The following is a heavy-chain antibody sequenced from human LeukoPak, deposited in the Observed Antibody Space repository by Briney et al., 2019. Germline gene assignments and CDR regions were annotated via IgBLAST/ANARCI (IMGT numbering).Heavy chain of an antibody. CDR3: ARDSLIAARPRYYYYMDV. D-gene: IGHD6-6*01. CDR2: IIPIFGTA. Sequence: SVKVSCKASGGTFSSYAISWVRQAPGQGLEWMGGIIPIFGTANYAQKFQGRVTITTDESTSTAYMELSSLRSEDTAVYYCARDSLIAARPRYYYYMDVWGKGTTVTVSS. J-gene: IGHJ6*03. V-gene: IGHV1-69*05. CDR1: GGTFSSYA.